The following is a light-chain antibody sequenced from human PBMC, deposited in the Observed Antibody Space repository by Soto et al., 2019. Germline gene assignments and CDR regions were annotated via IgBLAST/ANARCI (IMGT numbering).Light chain of an antibody. Sequence: QSALTQPASVSGSPGQSITISCTGTSSDVGGYNYVSWYQHRPGKAPKLMIFDVSNRPSGVSNRFSGSKSGNTASLTISGLQAEDEADYYCSSYRGSSTLLFGGGTKLTVL. CDR3: SSYRGSSTLL. V-gene: IGLV2-14*03. CDR1: SSDVGGYNY. CDR2: DVS. J-gene: IGLJ2*01.